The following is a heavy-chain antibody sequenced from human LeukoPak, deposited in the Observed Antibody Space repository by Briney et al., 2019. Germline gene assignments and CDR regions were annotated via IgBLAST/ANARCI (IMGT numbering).Heavy chain of an antibody. CDR2: IKSKTDGGTT. CDR3: TTPIRIAVAGYYYYYIDV. CDR1: GFTFSNAW. V-gene: IGHV3-15*01. D-gene: IGHD6-19*01. J-gene: IGHJ6*03. Sequence: PGGSLRLSCAASGFTFSNAWMSWVRQAPGKGLEWVGRIKSKTDGGTTDYAAPVKGRFTISRDDSKNTLYLQMNSLKTEDTAVYYCTTPIRIAVAGYYYYYIDVWGKGTTVTVSS.